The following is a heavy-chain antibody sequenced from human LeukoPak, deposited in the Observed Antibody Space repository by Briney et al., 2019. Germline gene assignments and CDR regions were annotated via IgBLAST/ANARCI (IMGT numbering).Heavy chain of an antibody. V-gene: IGHV4-59*01. CDR2: TYYSGST. D-gene: IGHD1-14*01. CDR1: GGSISSYY. J-gene: IGHJ3*02. CDR3: ARGADRNPGAFDI. Sequence: TSETLSLTCTVSGGSISSYYWSWIRQPPGKGLEWIGYTYYSGSTNYNPSLKSRVTISVDTSKNQFSLKLSSVTAADTAVYYCARGADRNPGAFDIWGQGTMVTVSS.